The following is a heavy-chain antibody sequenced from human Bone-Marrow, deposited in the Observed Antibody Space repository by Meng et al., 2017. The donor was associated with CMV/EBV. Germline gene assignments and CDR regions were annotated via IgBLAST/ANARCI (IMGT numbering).Heavy chain of an antibody. CDR3: ARDYDILTGYYTLDY. D-gene: IGHD3-9*01. Sequence: ASVKVSCKASGYTFTAYYIHWVRQAPGQGLKWLGWINPDSGGTKHAQKFQGRVTMTRDTSITTAYMELNRLRSEDTAVYYCARDYDILTGYYTLDYWGQGTLVTVSS. V-gene: IGHV1-2*02. CDR1: GYTFTAYY. CDR2: INPDSGGT. J-gene: IGHJ4*02.